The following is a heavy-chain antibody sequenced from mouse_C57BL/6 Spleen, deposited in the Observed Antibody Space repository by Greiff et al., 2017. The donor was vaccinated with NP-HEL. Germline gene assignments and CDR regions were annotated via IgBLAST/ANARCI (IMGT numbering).Heavy chain of an antibody. Sequence: LQESGASVKISCKASGYAFSSYWMNWVKQRPGKGLEWIGQIYPGDGDTNYNGKFKGKATLTADKSSSTAYMQLSSLTSEDSAVYFCAREAYYSNYVLDYWGQGTTLTVSS. D-gene: IGHD2-5*01. CDR3: AREAYYSNYVLDY. CDR1: GYAFSSYW. V-gene: IGHV1-80*01. J-gene: IGHJ2*01. CDR2: IYPGDGDT.